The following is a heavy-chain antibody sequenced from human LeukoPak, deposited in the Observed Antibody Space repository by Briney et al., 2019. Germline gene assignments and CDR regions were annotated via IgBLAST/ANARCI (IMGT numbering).Heavy chain of an antibody. Sequence: GGSLRLSCAGSGFRFSSYGMHWVRQAPGKGLEWMAFIRSDGSNKYYADSVKGRFTISRDNAKNSLYLQMNSLRAEDTAVYYCARDFPYYYDTSGYYSDSWGQGTLVTVSS. D-gene: IGHD3-22*01. CDR1: GFRFSSYG. CDR2: IRSDGSNK. J-gene: IGHJ5*01. CDR3: ARDFPYYYDTSGYYSDS. V-gene: IGHV3-30*02.